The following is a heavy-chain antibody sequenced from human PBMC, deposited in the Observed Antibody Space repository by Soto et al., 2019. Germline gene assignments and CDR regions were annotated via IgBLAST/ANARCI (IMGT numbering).Heavy chain of an antibody. Sequence: EVQLVESGGGLVKPGGSLRLSCAASGFTFSSYSMNWVRQAPGKGLEWVSSISSSSSYIYYADSVKGRFTISRDNAKNSLYLQMNSLRAEDTAVYYCARELRHYDSSGYYRNDAFDIWGQGTMVTVSS. D-gene: IGHD3-22*01. CDR2: ISSSSSYI. CDR3: ARELRHYDSSGYYRNDAFDI. CDR1: GFTFSSYS. J-gene: IGHJ3*02. V-gene: IGHV3-21*01.